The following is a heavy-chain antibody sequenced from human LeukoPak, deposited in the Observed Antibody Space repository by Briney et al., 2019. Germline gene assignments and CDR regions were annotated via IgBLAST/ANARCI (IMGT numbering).Heavy chain of an antibody. J-gene: IGHJ6*02. Sequence: ASVKVSCKVSGYTLTELSMHWVRQAPGKGLEWMGGFDPEGGEIIYAQRFQGRVTMTEDTSTDTAYMELSSLRSEDTAVYYCATYGSGSFGLYYYYYGMDVWGQGTTVTVSS. V-gene: IGHV1-24*01. CDR3: ATYGSGSFGLYYYYYGMDV. CDR2: FDPEGGEI. CDR1: GYTLTELS. D-gene: IGHD3-10*01.